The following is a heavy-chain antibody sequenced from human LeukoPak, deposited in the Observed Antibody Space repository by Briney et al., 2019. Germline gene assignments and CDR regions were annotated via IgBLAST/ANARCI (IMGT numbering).Heavy chain of an antibody. CDR1: GFTFSSYS. V-gene: IGHV3-48*04. J-gene: IGHJ4*02. Sequence: PGGSLRLSCAASGFTFSSYSMNWVRQAPGKGLEGVSYISSSSSTIYYADSVKGRFTISRDNAKNSLYLQMNSLRAEDTAVYYCARGGVSSSDYWGQGTLVTVSS. CDR2: ISSSSSTI. D-gene: IGHD2-8*01. CDR3: ARGGVSSSDY.